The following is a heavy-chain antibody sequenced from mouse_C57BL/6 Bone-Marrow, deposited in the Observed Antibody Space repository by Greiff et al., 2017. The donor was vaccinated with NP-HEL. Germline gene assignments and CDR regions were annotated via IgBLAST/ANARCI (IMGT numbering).Heavy chain of an antibody. CDR3: ERRYRCVYYYAMDY. CDR1: GFTFSDYG. D-gene: IGHD2-12*01. Sequence: EVNLVESGGGLVKPGGSLKLSCAASGFTFSDYGMHWVRQAPEKGLEWVAYISSGSSTIYYADTVKGRFTISRDNAKNTLFLQMTSLRSEETAMYYCERRYRCVYYYAMDYWGQGTSVTVSS. V-gene: IGHV5-17*01. CDR2: ISSGSSTI. J-gene: IGHJ4*01.